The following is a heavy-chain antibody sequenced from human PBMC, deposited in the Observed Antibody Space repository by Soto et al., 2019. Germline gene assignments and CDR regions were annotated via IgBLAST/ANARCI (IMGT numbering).Heavy chain of an antibody. CDR3: ARRTVLRYFDWLPNGVGYWYFDL. Sequence: QVQLVQSGAEVKKPGASVKVSCKASGYTFTSYAINWVRQATGQGLEWMGWMNPNMGNTGYAQKLKGRVTMTSNTSISTAYMERSSMRSEDTSVYYCARRTVLRYFDWLPNGVGYWYFDLWGRGTLVPVSS. J-gene: IGHJ2*01. D-gene: IGHD3-9*01. CDR2: MNPNMGNT. CDR1: GYTFTSYA. V-gene: IGHV1-8*01.